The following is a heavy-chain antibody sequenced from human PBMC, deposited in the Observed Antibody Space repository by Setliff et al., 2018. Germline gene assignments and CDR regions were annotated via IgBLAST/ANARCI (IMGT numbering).Heavy chain of an antibody. V-gene: IGHV4-39*01. CDR3: AREGRWDYNYPIY. CDR1: DDSFYSDYYF. CDR2: ISSSGAT. Sequence: PSETLSLTCSVSDDSFYSDYYFWGWIRQPPGKGLEWIATISSSGATNYNSSLKSRVTLSRDVAKRQFALNLRSVTAVDPAVYYCAREGRWDYNYPIYWGQGILVTVSS. J-gene: IGHJ4*02. D-gene: IGHD5-12*01.